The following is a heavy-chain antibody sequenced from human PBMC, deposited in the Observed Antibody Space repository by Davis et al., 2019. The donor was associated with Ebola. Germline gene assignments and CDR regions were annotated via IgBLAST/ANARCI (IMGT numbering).Heavy chain of an antibody. Sequence: GGSLRLSCAASGFTFSSYAMSWVRQAPGKGLEWVSAIGTAGDTYYPGSVRGRFTISRENAKNSLYLRMNSLRAGDTAVYYCARDFDHSSWSPVDYWGQGTLVTVSS. CDR1: GFTFSSYA. J-gene: IGHJ4*02. V-gene: IGHV3-13*01. D-gene: IGHD6-13*01. CDR2: IGTAGDT. CDR3: ARDFDHSSWSPVDY.